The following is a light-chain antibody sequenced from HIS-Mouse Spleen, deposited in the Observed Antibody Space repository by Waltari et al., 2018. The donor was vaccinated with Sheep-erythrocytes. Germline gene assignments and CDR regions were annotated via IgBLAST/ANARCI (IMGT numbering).Light chain of an antibody. CDR3: AAWDDSLSGWV. CDR2: RNN. Sequence: QSVLTQPPSASGTPGQRVTLSCSGSSSNIGSNYVYWSQHPPGTAPKLLIYRNNQRPSGVPDRFSGSKSGTSASLAISGLRSEDEADYYCAAWDDSLSGWVFGGGTKLTVL. J-gene: IGLJ3*02. CDR1: SSNIGSNY. V-gene: IGLV1-47*01.